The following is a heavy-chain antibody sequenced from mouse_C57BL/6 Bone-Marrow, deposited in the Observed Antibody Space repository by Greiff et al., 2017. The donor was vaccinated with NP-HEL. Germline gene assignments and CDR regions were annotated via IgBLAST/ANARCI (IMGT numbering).Heavy chain of an antibody. Sequence: VQLKQSGPGLVQPSQSLSITCTVSGFSLTSYGVHWVRQSPGKGLEWLGVIWSGGSTDYNAAFISRLSISKDNSKSQVFLKMNSLQADDTAIYYCARRGYGRYYAMDYWGQGTSVTVSS. V-gene: IGHV2-2*01. CDR1: GFSLTSYG. J-gene: IGHJ4*01. CDR3: ARRGYGRYYAMDY. D-gene: IGHD1-1*02. CDR2: IWSGGST.